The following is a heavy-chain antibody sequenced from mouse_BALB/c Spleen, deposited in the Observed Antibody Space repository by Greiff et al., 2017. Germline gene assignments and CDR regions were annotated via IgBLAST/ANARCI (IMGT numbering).Heavy chain of an antibody. J-gene: IGHJ3*01. Sequence: EVQLQQSGPSLVKPSQTLSLTCSVTGDSITSGYWNWIRKFPGNKLEYMGYISYSGSTYYNPSLKSRISITRDTSKNQYYLQLNSVTTEDTATYYCARGGFTTVVAPPFAYWGQGTLVTVSA. CDR3: ARGGFTTVVAPPFAY. V-gene: IGHV3-8*02. D-gene: IGHD1-1*01. CDR2: ISYSGST. CDR1: GDSITSGY.